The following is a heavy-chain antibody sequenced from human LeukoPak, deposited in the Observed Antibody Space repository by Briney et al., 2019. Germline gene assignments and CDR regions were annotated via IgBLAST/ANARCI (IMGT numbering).Heavy chain of an antibody. Sequence: ASVKVSCKASGYTFTSYGISWVRQAPGQGLEWMGWMNPNSGNTGYAQKFQGRVTMTRNTSISTAYMEVSSLRSEDTAVYYCARWSSGYYNWFDPWGQGTLVTVSS. CDR2: MNPNSGNT. CDR3: ARWSSGYYNWFDP. V-gene: IGHV1-8*02. D-gene: IGHD3-22*01. CDR1: GYTFTSYG. J-gene: IGHJ5*02.